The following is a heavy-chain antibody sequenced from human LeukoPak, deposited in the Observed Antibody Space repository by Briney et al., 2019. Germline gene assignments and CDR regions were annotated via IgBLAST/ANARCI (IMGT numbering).Heavy chain of an antibody. CDR1: GFTFSSYA. CDR3: AKDLESYDSSGYSWGYYYYYGMDV. D-gene: IGHD3-22*01. Sequence: GGSLRLSCAASGFTFSSYAMSWVRQAPGKGLEWVSAISGSGGSTYYADSVKGRFTISRDNSKNTLYLQMNSLRAEDTAVYYCAKDLESYDSSGYSWGYYYYYGMDVRGQGTTVTVSS. J-gene: IGHJ6*02. V-gene: IGHV3-23*01. CDR2: ISGSGGST.